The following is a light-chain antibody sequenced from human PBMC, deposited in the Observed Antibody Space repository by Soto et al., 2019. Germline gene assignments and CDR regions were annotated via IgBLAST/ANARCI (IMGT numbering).Light chain of an antibody. J-gene: IGKJ5*01. CDR2: DAS. Sequence: ELVLTQSPATLSLSPGERATLSCGASQSVSSSYLAWYQQKPVLAPRLLIYDASSRATGIPDRFSGSGSGTDFTLTISRLQPEDFAVYYCQQYSSSPITFGQGTRLEIK. CDR3: QQYSSSPIT. CDR1: QSVSSSY. V-gene: IGKV3D-20*01.